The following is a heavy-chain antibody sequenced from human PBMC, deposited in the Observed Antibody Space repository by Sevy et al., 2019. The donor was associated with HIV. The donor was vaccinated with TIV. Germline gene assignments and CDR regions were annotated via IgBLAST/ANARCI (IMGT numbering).Heavy chain of an antibody. CDR2: ISYSGNT. CDR3: ARLISFYAFWSGNMTSGYFDF. V-gene: IGHV4-39*01. J-gene: IGHJ4*02. D-gene: IGHD3-3*01. CDR1: GDSISSSSYY. Sequence: SETLSLTCIVSGDSISSSSYYWGWIRQPPGKGLEWIASISYSGNTYYNPSLKSRTTMSIDTSKNQFFLTLNSVTAPDAALYYCARLISFYAFWSGNMTSGYFDFWGPGTLVTVSS.